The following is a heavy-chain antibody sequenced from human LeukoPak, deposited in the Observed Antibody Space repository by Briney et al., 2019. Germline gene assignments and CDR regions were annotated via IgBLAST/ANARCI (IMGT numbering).Heavy chain of an antibody. J-gene: IGHJ4*02. CDR3: ARDFFAFGGVIALLDY. V-gene: IGHV3-30*19. Sequence: GGSLRLSCAASGFTFSHHGMHWVRQAPGKGLGWVAVISYDGSNKYYADSVKGRFTISRDNSKNTLYLQMNSLRAEDTAVYYCARDFFAFGGVIALLDYWGQGTLVTVSS. CDR2: ISYDGSNK. D-gene: IGHD3-16*02. CDR1: GFTFSHHG.